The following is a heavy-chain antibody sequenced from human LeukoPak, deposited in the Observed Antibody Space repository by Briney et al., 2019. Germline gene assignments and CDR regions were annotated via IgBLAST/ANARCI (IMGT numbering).Heavy chain of an antibody. CDR2: IYHSGST. Sequence: SETLSLTCAVYGGSFSGYSWSWIRQPPGKGLEWIGYIYHSGSTYYNPSLKSRVTISVDRSKNQFSLKLSSVTAADTAVYYCARRELGYCSGGSCYDNGFDYWGQGTLVTVSS. D-gene: IGHD2-15*01. CDR3: ARRELGYCSGGSCYDNGFDY. CDR1: GGSFSGYS. J-gene: IGHJ4*02. V-gene: IGHV4-30-2*01.